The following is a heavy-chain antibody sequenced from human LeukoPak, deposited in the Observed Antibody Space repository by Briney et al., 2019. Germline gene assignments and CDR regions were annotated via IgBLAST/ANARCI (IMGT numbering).Heavy chain of an antibody. CDR1: GYTFTSYY. CDR3: AREFRVAAAGPARDDY. Sequence: ASVKVSCKASGYTFTSYYMHWVRQAPGQGLEWMGIINPSVGSTSYAQTFQGRVTMTRDTCTSTVDMELSSLRSEDTAVYYCAREFRVAAAGPARDDYWGQGTLVTVSS. D-gene: IGHD6-13*01. V-gene: IGHV1-46*01. J-gene: IGHJ4*02. CDR2: INPSVGST.